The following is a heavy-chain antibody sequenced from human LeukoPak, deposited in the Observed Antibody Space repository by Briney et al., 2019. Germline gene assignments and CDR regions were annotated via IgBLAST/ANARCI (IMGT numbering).Heavy chain of an antibody. J-gene: IGHJ5*02. CDR1: GGSFSGYY. CDR2: ISHSGST. Sequence: SETLSLTCAVYGGSFSGYYWNWIRQPPGKGLEWIGEISHSGSTNYNPSLKSRVTISVDTSKNQFSPKLSSVTAADTAVYYCARESPEDWFDPWGQGTLVTVSS. CDR3: ARESPEDWFDP. V-gene: IGHV4-34*01.